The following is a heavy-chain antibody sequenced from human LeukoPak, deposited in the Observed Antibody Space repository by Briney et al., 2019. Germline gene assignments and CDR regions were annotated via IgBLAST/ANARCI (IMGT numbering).Heavy chain of an antibody. CDR1: GGSISSTSYY. D-gene: IGHD3-22*01. CDR3: AITPGPYDSSRNYYPFDY. CDR2: TFFSRTT. J-gene: IGHJ4*02. Sequence: AETLSLTCTVSGGSISSTSYYWGWNRQPPGNGWEWIGSTFFSRTTYYNTFLGRRFTAPEDTSKNQFSLKLSSVTAADTAVYFCAITPGPYDSSRNYYPFDYWGQGTLVTVSS. V-gene: IGHV4-39*07.